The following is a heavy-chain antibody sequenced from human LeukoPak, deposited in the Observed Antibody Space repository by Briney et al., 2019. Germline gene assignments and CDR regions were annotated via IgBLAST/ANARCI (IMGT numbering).Heavy chain of an antibody. Sequence: PGGSLRLSCAASGFTFSDYYMSWIRQAPGKGLEWVSYISSSSSYTNYADSVKGRFTISRDNAKNSLYLQMNSLRAEDTAVYYYASTYDANYYGMDVWGKGTTVTVSS. D-gene: IGHD5-12*01. CDR3: ASTYDANYYGMDV. CDR2: ISSSSSYT. CDR1: GFTFSDYY. V-gene: IGHV3-11*06. J-gene: IGHJ6*04.